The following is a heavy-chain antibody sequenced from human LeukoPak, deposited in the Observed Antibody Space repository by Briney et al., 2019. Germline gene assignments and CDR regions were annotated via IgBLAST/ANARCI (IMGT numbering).Heavy chain of an antibody. CDR2: MYHSGST. CDR3: ARGTSRASWFDP. Sequence: PSETLSLTCAVSGGSVSSGGYSWSCIRQPPGRGLEWIGYMYHSGSTYYNPSLKSRVAISVDRSKNQFSLKLSSVTAADTAVYYCARGTSRASWFDPWGQGTLVTVSS. J-gene: IGHJ5*02. V-gene: IGHV4-30-2*01. CDR1: GGSVSSGGYS.